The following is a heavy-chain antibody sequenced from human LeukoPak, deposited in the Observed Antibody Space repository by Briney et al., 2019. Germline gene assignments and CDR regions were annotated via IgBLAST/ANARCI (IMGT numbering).Heavy chain of an antibody. CDR2: ISGSGGST. Sequence: GGSLRLSCAASGFTFSSYAMSWVRQAPGKGLEWVSAISGSGGSTYYADSVKGRFTISRDNSKNTLYLQMNSLRAEDTAVYYCAEDRGSSWYGGSFDYWGQGTLVTVSS. J-gene: IGHJ4*02. D-gene: IGHD6-13*01. CDR1: GFTFSSYA. V-gene: IGHV3-23*01. CDR3: AEDRGSSWYGGSFDY.